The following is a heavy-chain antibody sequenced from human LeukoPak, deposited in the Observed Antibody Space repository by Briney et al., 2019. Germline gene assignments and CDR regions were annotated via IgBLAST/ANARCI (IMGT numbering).Heavy chain of an antibody. Sequence: ASVKVSCKASGYTFTGYYMHWVRQAPGQGLEWMGWINPNSGGTNYAQKFQGRVTMTRNTSISTAYMELSRLRSDDTAVYYCASRGAYGSGGYILWDYWGQGTLVTVSS. D-gene: IGHD3-10*01. CDR1: GYTFTGYY. CDR3: ASRGAYGSGGYILWDY. CDR2: INPNSGGT. J-gene: IGHJ4*02. V-gene: IGHV1-2*02.